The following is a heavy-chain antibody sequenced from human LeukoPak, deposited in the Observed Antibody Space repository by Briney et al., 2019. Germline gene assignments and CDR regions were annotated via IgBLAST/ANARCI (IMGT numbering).Heavy chain of an antibody. CDR3: ARDRAPDYYDSSGYSDY. CDR1: GFAFSTYA. CDR2: ISSSSSYI. V-gene: IGHV3-21*01. D-gene: IGHD3-22*01. J-gene: IGHJ4*02. Sequence: GRSLRLSCSASGFAFSTYAMHWVRQAPGKGLEWVSSISSSSSYIYYADSVKGRFTISRDNAKNSLYLQMNSLRAEDTAVYYCARDRAPDYYDSSGYSDYWGQGTLVTVSS.